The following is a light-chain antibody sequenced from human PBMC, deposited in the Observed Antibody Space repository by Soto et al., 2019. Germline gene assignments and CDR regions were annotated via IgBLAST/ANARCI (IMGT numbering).Light chain of an antibody. CDR3: AAWDDSLSAVV. CDR2: SDN. V-gene: IGLV1-47*01. J-gene: IGLJ2*01. Sequence: QSVLTQPPSASGTPGQRVTISCSGNSSNIGSNYVYWYQQLPGTAPKLLIYSDNQRPSGVPDRFSVSKSGASASLAISGLRSEDEAGYSCAAWDDSLSAVVFGGGPKVTVL. CDR1: SSNIGSNY.